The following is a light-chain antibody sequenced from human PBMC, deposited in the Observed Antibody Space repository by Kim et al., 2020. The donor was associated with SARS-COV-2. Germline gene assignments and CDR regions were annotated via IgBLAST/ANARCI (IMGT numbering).Light chain of an antibody. CDR3: HQSYRTPRT. CDR1: QSISSY. Sequence: AAVGDRVTSTCRASQSISSYLKWYQQKPGKAPKLLIYAASSLQSGVSSMFSGSGSGTDFTLTISSLQPEDFATYYCHQSYRTPRTFGHGTKV. CDR2: AAS. V-gene: IGKV1-39*01. J-gene: IGKJ1*01.